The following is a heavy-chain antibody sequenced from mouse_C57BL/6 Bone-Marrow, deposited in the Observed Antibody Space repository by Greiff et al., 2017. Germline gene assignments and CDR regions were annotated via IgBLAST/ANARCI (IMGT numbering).Heavy chain of an antibody. CDR1: GFTFSSYG. V-gene: IGHV5-6*01. CDR2: ISSGGSYT. Sequence: EVQLVESGGDLVKPGGSLKLSCAASGFTFSSYGMSWVRQTPDKRLEWVATISSGGSYTYYPDSVKGRFTISRDNAKNTLYLQMSSLKSEDTAMYYCAREGYDYEDAMDYWGQGTSVTVSS. J-gene: IGHJ4*01. D-gene: IGHD2-4*01. CDR3: AREGYDYEDAMDY.